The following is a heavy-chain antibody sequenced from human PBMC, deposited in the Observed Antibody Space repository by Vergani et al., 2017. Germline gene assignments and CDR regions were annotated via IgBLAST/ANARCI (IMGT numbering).Heavy chain of an antibody. Sequence: EVQLLESGGGLGQPGGSLRLACAASGFTFSSHAMCWVRQAPGKGLEWVSALSGIGGSTHYADSVKGRFTISRDNSKNTVYLQMNSLRADDTAVYYCAKDKSRCSGDSCTTWYFDLWGRGTLVTVSS. CDR3: AKDKSRCSGDSCTTWYFDL. CDR2: LSGIGGST. J-gene: IGHJ2*01. V-gene: IGHV3-23*01. CDR1: GFTFSSHA. D-gene: IGHD2-15*01.